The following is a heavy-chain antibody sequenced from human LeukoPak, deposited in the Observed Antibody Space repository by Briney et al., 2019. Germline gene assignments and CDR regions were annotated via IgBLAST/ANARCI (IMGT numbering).Heavy chain of an antibody. CDR2: IRSKVSEATP. D-gene: IGHD1-7*01. CDR1: GLTFGVYA. Sequence: GRSLRLSCTVSGLTFGVYAMSWVRQAPGKGLEWVGFIRSKVSEATPEYAASVKDRFTISRDDSTTIAYLQMHSLETQDTAAHYCNPSITGTTFKFDYWGQGTLVSVSS. V-gene: IGHV3-49*04. J-gene: IGHJ4*02. CDR3: NPSITGTTFKFDY.